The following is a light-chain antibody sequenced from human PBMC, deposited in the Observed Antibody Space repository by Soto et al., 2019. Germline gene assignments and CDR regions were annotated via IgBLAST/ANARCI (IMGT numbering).Light chain of an antibody. CDR1: QSVSTS. CDR2: GAS. J-gene: IGKJ4*01. Sequence: EIVMTQSPASLSVSPGERATLSCRASQSVSTSLAWYQQKPGQAPSLLIYGASTRATGVPATFSGSGSGTEFTLTISGLQSEDFALYYCQQYYRWPLTFGGGTKVDIX. CDR3: QQYYRWPLT. V-gene: IGKV3-15*01.